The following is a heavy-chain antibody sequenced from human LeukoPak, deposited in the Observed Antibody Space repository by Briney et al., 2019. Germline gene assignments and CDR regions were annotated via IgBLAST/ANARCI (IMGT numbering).Heavy chain of an antibody. D-gene: IGHD4-17*01. J-gene: IGHJ4*02. CDR3: AKGTTVTTYNYFDY. V-gene: IGHV3-23*01. CDR2: ISGSGGST. Sequence: PGGSLRLSCAASGFTFSSYAMSWVRQAPGKGLEWVSAISGSGGSTYYADSVKGRFTISRDNPKNALYLQMNSLRAEDTAVYYCAKGTTVTTYNYFDYWGQGTLVTVSS. CDR1: GFTFSSYA.